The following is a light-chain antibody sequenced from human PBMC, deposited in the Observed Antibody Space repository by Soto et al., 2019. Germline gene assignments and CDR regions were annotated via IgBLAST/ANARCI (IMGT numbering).Light chain of an antibody. CDR2: GAS. Sequence: EIVMTQSPVTLSVSPGERATFSCRASQSVNNNLAWYHLKPGQAPRLLLYGASIRATDVPARFSGGGSGTEYTLTISSLQSEDFGIYYCQQYNNWPPLTFGGGTKVDIK. V-gene: IGKV3-15*01. CDR3: QQYNNWPPLT. J-gene: IGKJ4*01. CDR1: QSVNNN.